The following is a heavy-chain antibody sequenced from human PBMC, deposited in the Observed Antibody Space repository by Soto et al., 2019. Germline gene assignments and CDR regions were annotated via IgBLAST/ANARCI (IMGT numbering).Heavy chain of an antibody. Sequence: QLVESGGGLVQPGGSLRLSCAASGFTFSSYWMSWVRQAPGKGLEWVANINQDGSEKYYVDSVKGRFTISRDNGKNALYLQMNSLRAEDTAVYYCAREDSCTDGVCYTYYYYYAMDVWGQGTTVTVSS. CDR2: INQDGSEK. D-gene: IGHD2-8*01. J-gene: IGHJ6*02. CDR3: AREDSCTDGVCYTYYYYYAMDV. V-gene: IGHV3-7*03. CDR1: GFTFSSYW.